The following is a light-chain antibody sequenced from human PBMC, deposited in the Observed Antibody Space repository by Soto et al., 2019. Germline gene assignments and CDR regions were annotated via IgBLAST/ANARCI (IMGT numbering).Light chain of an antibody. CDR3: QKYSTVPGT. CDR2: GAS. J-gene: IGKJ1*01. Sequence: DIQMTQSPSSLSAFVGERVTITCRASQGMSKYLAWYQQKPGKVPKLLIYGASTLASGVPSRFTGSGSGTDFTLTISSLQPEDVATYHCQKYSTVPGTFGPGTNVDIK. CDR1: QGMSKY. V-gene: IGKV1-27*01.